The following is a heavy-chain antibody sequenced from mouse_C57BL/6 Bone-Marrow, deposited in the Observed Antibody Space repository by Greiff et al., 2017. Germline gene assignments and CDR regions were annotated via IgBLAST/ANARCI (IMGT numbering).Heavy chain of an antibody. V-gene: IGHV14-1*01. CDR2: IDPEDGDT. D-gene: IGHD1-1*01. Sequence: EVQLQQSGAELVRPGASVKLSCTASGFNIKDYYMHWVKQRPEQGLEWIGRIDPEDGDTEYAPKFQGKATMTADTSSNTAYLQLSSLTSEDTAVYYCTTLPYYGSSYWYFDVWGTGTTVTVSS. CDR3: TTLPYYGSSYWYFDV. J-gene: IGHJ1*03. CDR1: GFNIKDYY.